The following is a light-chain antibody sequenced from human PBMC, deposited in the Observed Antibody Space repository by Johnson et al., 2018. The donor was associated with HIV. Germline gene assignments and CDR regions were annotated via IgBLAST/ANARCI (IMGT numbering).Light chain of an antibody. Sequence: QSVLTQPPSVSAAPGQKVTISCSGSNSNIGNNYVSWYQHLPGTAPKLLINKNDKRPSGIPDRFSGSKSGTSATLGITGLQTGDEADYYCGTWDTSLTAGGVFGTGTKVTVL. CDR2: KND. V-gene: IGLV1-51*02. CDR3: GTWDTSLTAGGV. J-gene: IGLJ1*01. CDR1: NSNIGNNY.